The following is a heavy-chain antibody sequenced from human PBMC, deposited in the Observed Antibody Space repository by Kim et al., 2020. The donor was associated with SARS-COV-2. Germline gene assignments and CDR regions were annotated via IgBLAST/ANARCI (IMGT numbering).Heavy chain of an antibody. CDR3: AKGCGSSCYAGIDYYGMDV. Sequence: GGSLRLSCAASEFTFSSYGMHWVRQAPGKGLEWVAVISYDGSNKCYADSVKGRFTISRDNSKNTLYLQMNSLRADDTAVYYCAKGCGSSCYAGIDYYGMDVWGQGTTVTVS. CDR2: ISYDGSNK. V-gene: IGHV3-30*18. D-gene: IGHD2-2*01. J-gene: IGHJ6*02. CDR1: EFTFSSYG.